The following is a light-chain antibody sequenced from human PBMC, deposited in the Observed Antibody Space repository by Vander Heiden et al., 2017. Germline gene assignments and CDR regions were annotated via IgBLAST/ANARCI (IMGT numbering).Light chain of an antibody. V-gene: IGLV2-23*02. J-gene: IGLJ1*01. Sequence: QSALTQPASVSGSPGQSITISCPGSSSDTGRYNLVSWYQHHPGKAPKVIIYEVSERPSGVSHRFSGSKSGNTASLTISGLRAEDEADYYCSSYVSSGTFDVFGTGTKVTVL. CDR3: SSYVSSGTFDV. CDR1: SSDTGRYNL. CDR2: EVS.